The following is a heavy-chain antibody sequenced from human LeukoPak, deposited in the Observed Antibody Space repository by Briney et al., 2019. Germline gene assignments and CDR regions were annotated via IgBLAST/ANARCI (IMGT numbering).Heavy chain of an antibody. V-gene: IGHV1-3*03. CDR3: ARSHDYGDYNDY. Sequence: ASVKVSCKASGYTFTSYAMHWVRQAPGQRLEWMGWINAGNGNTKYSQEFQGRVTITRDTSASTAYMELSSLRSEDMAVYYCARSHDYGDYNDYWGQGTLVTVSP. J-gene: IGHJ4*02. CDR1: GYTFTSYA. D-gene: IGHD4-17*01. CDR2: INAGNGNT.